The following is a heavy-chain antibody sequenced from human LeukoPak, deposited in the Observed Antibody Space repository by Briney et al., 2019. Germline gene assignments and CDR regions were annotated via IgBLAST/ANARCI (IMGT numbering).Heavy chain of an antibody. Sequence: GGSLRLSCIASGFTSSSQELTWVRQAPGKGLEWVAVISYDGSNKYYADSVKGRFTISRDNSKNTLYLQMNSLRAEDTAVYYCARKDDYDILTGYYLAYYYYGMDVWGQGTTVTVSS. CDR1: GFTSSSQE. D-gene: IGHD3-9*01. CDR2: ISYDGSNK. V-gene: IGHV3-30-3*01. J-gene: IGHJ6*02. CDR3: ARKDDYDILTGYYLAYYYYGMDV.